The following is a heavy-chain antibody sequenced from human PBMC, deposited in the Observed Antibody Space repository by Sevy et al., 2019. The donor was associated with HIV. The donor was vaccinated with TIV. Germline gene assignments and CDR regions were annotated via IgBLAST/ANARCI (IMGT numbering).Heavy chain of an antibody. CDR1: GFPFSSYD. CDR3: ARDNNGSLGPFDY. CDR2: ISSSSNFV. J-gene: IGHJ4*02. V-gene: IGHV3-21*06. D-gene: IGHD3-10*01. Sequence: GGSLRLSCTASGFPFSSYDMNWVRQAPGQGLEWISSISSSSNFVYQADSVKGRFTISRDNAKNSLFLQMNSLTVEDTAVYYCARDNNGSLGPFDYWGQGTLVTVSS.